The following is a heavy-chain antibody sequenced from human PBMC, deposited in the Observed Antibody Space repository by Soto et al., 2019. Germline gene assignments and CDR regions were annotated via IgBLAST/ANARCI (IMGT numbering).Heavy chain of an antibody. J-gene: IGHJ4*02. V-gene: IGHV3-21*01. CDR1: GFTFSSYS. CDR2: ISSSSSYI. Sequence: GGSLRLSCAASGFTFSSYSMNWVRQAPGKGLEWVSSISSSSSYIYYADSVKGRFTISRDNAKNSLYLQMNSLRAEDTAVYYCAGEGSGYCSGGSCYYFDYWGQGTLVTVSS. CDR3: AGEGSGYCSGGSCYYFDY. D-gene: IGHD2-15*01.